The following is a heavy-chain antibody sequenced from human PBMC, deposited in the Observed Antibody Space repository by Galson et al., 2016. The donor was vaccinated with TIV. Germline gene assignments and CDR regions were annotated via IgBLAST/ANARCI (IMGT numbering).Heavy chain of an antibody. D-gene: IGHD3-16*01. CDR2: ISANGGST. CDR1: GFTFSIYA. J-gene: IGHJ4*02. V-gene: IGHV3-23*01. Sequence: SLRLSCAASGFTFSIYAMSWVRQAPGKGLEWVSIISANGGSTHYADSVKGRFTISRDNFKNTLYLQMKSLRVEDTAIYYCAKDRVWLRFGELLSDFDNWGQGNLVTVSS. CDR3: AKDRVWLRFGELLSDFDN.